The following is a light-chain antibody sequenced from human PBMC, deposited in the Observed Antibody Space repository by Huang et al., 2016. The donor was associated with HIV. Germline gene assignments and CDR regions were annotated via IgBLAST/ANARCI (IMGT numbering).Light chain of an antibody. J-gene: IGKJ4*01. CDR1: QTVIRN. Sequence: VMTQSPATLSVSPGERVTLSCRASQTVIRNLAWYQQSPGQPPRLLVYGASVRAAGVTDRFSGSGSGTDFTLTITSLQSEDFAIYYCQQYNRWPPLTFGGGTKVETK. CDR2: GAS. CDR3: QQYNRWPPLT. V-gene: IGKV3-15*01.